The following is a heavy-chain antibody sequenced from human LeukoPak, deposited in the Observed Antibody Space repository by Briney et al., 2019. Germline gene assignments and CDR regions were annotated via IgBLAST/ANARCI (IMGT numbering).Heavy chain of an antibody. CDR1: GYTLTELS. J-gene: IGHJ1*01. Sequence: ASVKVSCKVSGYTLTELSMHWVRQAPGKGLEWMGGFDPEDGETIYAQKFQGRVTMTEDTSTDTAYMELSSLRSEDTAVYYCARAGPSVAPQNYFQHWGQGTLVTVSS. CDR3: ARAGPSVAPQNYFQH. V-gene: IGHV1-24*01. D-gene: IGHD6-19*01. CDR2: FDPEDGET.